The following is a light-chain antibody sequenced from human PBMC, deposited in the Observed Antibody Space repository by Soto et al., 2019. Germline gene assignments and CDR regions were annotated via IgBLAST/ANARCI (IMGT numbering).Light chain of an antibody. J-gene: IGKJ2*01. CDR1: QSISNY. Sequence: DIQMTQSPSTLSASVGDRVTITCRASQSISNYLAWYQQKPGKAPKVLIYDASSFESGVPLRFSGSGSGTEFTLTISSLQPDDFASYYCQESDSYSSTFGQGTKLQIK. V-gene: IGKV1-5*01. CDR2: DAS. CDR3: QESDSYSST.